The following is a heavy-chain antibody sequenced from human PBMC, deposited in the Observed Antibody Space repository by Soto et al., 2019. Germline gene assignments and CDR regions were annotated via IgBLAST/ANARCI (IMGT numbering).Heavy chain of an antibody. V-gene: IGHV4-61*01. CDR3: ARVLEDCGGDCSSVIDY. CDR2: IYYSGST. CDR1: GGSVSSGSYY. J-gene: IGHJ4*02. Sequence: SETLSLTCTVSGGSVSSGSYYWSWIRQPPGKGLEWIGYIYYSGSTNYNPSLKSRVTISVDTSKNQFSLKLSSVTAADTAVYYCARVLEDCGGDCSSVIDYWGQGTLVTVSS. D-gene: IGHD2-21*02.